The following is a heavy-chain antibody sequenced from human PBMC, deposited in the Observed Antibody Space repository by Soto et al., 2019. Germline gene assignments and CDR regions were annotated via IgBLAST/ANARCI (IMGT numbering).Heavy chain of an antibody. Sequence: GGSLRLSCAASGFTFSSYAMSWVRQAPGKGLEWVSAISGSGGSTYYADSVKGRFTISRDNSKNTLYLQMNSLRAEDTAVYYCETNLRPGWSGYYDYFDYWGQGTLVTVSS. CDR1: GFTFSSYA. V-gene: IGHV3-23*01. J-gene: IGHJ4*02. CDR3: ETNLRPGWSGYYDYFDY. D-gene: IGHD3-3*01. CDR2: ISGSGGST.